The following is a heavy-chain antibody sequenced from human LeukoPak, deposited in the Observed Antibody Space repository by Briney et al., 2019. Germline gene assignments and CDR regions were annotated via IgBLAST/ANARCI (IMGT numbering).Heavy chain of an antibody. Sequence: GGSLRLSCAASGFTFSSYAMSWVRQAPGKGLEWVSAISGSGGSTYYADSVKGRFTISRDNAKNSLYLQMNSLRAEDTAVYYCARRISLTGDPFDIWGQGTMVTVSS. CDR3: ARRISLTGDPFDI. V-gene: IGHV3-23*01. CDR1: GFTFSSYA. D-gene: IGHD7-27*01. J-gene: IGHJ3*02. CDR2: ISGSGGST.